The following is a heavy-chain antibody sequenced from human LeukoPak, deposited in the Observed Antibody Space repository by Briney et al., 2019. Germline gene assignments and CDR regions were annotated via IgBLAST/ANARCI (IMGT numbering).Heavy chain of an antibody. CDR2: IRYDGSNK. CDR1: GFTFSSYG. D-gene: IGHD3-3*01. V-gene: IGHV3-30*02. J-gene: IGHJ4*02. Sequence: GGSLRLSCAASGFTFSSYGMHWVRQAPGKGLEWVAFIRYDGSNKYYADSVKGRFTISRDNSKNTLYLQMNSLKAEDTAVYYCAKDFWSGYAYYFDYWGQGTLVTVSS. CDR3: AKDFWSGYAYYFDY.